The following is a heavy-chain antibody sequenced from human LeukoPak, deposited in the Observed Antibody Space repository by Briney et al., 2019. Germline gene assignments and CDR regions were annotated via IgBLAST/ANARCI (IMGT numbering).Heavy chain of an antibody. CDR2: VNPSGGTT. V-gene: IGHV1-46*01. Sequence: ASVKVSCKASGYTFTSYYMHWVRQAPGQGHEWMGIVNPSGGTTTYAQKFQGRVTMTRDTSTGTVYMELSSLRSEDTAVYYCARSDGNWFDPWGQGTLVTVSS. CDR1: GYTFTSYY. CDR3: ARSDGNWFDP. D-gene: IGHD2-8*01. J-gene: IGHJ5*02.